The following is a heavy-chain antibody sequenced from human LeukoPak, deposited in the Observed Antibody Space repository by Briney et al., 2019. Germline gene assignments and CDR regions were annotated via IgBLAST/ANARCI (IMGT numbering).Heavy chain of an antibody. CDR2: IKSKPAGETT. Sequence: GGSLRLSCAASGFTFSNAWMNWVRQAPGKGLEWSGRIKSKPAGETTTYAAPVKGRFTISRDDSRNTLYLQMNSLKTEDTAVYYCTTCGGDCYFNYWGQGTLVTVSS. CDR3: TTCGGDCYFNY. V-gene: IGHV3-15*01. CDR1: GFTFSNAW. D-gene: IGHD2-21*02. J-gene: IGHJ4*02.